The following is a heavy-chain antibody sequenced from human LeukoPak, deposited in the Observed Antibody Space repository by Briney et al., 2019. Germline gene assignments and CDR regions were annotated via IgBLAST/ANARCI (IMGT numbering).Heavy chain of an antibody. D-gene: IGHD6-13*01. Sequence: GGSLRLSCAASGFTFSSYWMSWVRQAPGKGLEWVANIKQDGSEKYYVDSVKGRFTISRDNAKNSLYLQTNSLRAEDTAVYYCARFSSSWYAGEPDYWGQGTLVTVSS. V-gene: IGHV3-7*01. J-gene: IGHJ4*02. CDR2: IKQDGSEK. CDR1: GFTFSSYW. CDR3: ARFSSSWYAGEPDY.